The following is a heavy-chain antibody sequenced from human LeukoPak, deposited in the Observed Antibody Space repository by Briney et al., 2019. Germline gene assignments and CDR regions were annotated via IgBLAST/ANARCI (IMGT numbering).Heavy chain of an antibody. Sequence: SVKVSCKASGGSFISYAISWVRQAPGQGLEWMGGIIPIFGTANYAQKFQGRVTITSDKSTSTAYMELSSLRSEDTAVYYCARGSGSSHYYYYYYMDVWGKGTTVTVSS. V-gene: IGHV1-69*06. CDR3: ARGSGSSHYYYYYYMDV. CDR2: IIPIFGTA. CDR1: GGSFISYA. D-gene: IGHD3-10*01. J-gene: IGHJ6*03.